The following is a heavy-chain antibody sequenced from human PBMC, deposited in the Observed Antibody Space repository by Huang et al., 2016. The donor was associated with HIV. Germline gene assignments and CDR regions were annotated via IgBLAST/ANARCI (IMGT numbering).Heavy chain of an antibody. Sequence: EVQLVESGGGLVKPGGSLRLSCAASGCTFSGYSRNWGRQAPGKGLEWVSSMSSSSSYIDYADSVKGLFTIARDNAKNSLYLQMNSLRAEDTAVYYCARAVPTPNRFGVGGFDYWGQGTLVTVSS. CDR2: MSSSSSYI. D-gene: IGHD3-3*01. CDR1: GCTFSGYS. J-gene: IGHJ4*02. CDR3: ARAVPTPNRFGVGGFDY. V-gene: IGHV3-21*01.